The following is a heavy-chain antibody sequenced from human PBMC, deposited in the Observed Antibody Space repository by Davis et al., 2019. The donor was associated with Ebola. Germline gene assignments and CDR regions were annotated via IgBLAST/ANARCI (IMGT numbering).Heavy chain of an antibody. CDR3: ARTPLGDSSPRWFDP. V-gene: IGHV4-30-4*01. CDR2: IYYSGST. D-gene: IGHD3-22*01. Sequence: LTCTVSGGSISSGDYYWSWIRQPPGKGLEWIGYIYYSGSTYYNPSLKSRVTISVDTSKNQFSLKLSSVTAADTAVYYCARTPLGDSSPRWFDPWGQGTLVTVSS. J-gene: IGHJ5*02. CDR1: GGSISSGDYY.